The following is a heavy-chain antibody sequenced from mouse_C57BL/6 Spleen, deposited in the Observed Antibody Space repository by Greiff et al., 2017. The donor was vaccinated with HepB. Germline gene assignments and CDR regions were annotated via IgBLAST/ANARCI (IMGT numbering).Heavy chain of an antibody. V-gene: IGHV5-17*01. CDR2: ISSGSSTI. CDR3: ARRKLTGYYYAMDY. CDR1: GFTFSDYG. D-gene: IGHD4-1*01. J-gene: IGHJ4*01. Sequence: EVHLVESGGGLVKPGGSLKLSCAASGFTFSDYGMHWVRQAPEKGLEWVAYISSGSSTIYYADTVKGRFTISRDNAKNTLFLQMTSLRSEDTAMYYCARRKLTGYYYAMDYWGQGTSVTVSS.